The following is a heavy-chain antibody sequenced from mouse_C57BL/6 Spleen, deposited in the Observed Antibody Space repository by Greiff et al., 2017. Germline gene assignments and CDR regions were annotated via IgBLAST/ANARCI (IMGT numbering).Heavy chain of an antibody. V-gene: IGHV1-52*01. D-gene: IGHD1-1*01. CDR1: GYTFTSYW. CDR2: IDPSDSET. CDR3: ARRYYYGSSYPWYFDV. Sequence: VQLKQPGAELVRPGSSVKLSCKASGYTFTSYWMHWVKQRPIQGLEWIGNIDPSDSETHYNQKFKDKATLTVDKSSSTAYMQLSSLTSEDSAVYYCARRYYYGSSYPWYFDVWGTGTTVTVSS. J-gene: IGHJ1*03.